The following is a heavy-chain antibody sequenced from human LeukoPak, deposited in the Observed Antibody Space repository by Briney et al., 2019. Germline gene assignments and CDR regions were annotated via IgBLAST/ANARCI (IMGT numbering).Heavy chain of an antibody. CDR3: ARRQGTTLNFDY. D-gene: IGHD1-1*01. V-gene: IGHV1-18*01. CDR1: GYXFSSYG. CDR2: INAYNGNT. J-gene: IGHJ4*02. Sequence: ASVKVSCRASGYXFSSYGSSWVRQAPGQGLEWMGWINAYNGNTNYAQNLQGRVTMTTDTSTSTAYMELRILRSDDTAVYYCARRQGTTLNFDYWGQGTLVTVSS.